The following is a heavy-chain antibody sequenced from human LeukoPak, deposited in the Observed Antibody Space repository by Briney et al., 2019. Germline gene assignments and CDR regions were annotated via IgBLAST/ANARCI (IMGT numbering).Heavy chain of an antibody. V-gene: IGHV4-59*01. CDR3: ARWVGATVFDY. D-gene: IGHD1-26*01. J-gene: IGHJ4*02. CDR2: IYYSGST. Sequence: PSETLSLTCTVSGGSISSYYRSWIRQPPRKGLEWIGYIYYSGSTNYTPSLKGRVTISVDTSKNQFSLKLSSVTAADTAVYYCARWVGATVFDYWGQGTLVTVSS. CDR1: GGSISSYY.